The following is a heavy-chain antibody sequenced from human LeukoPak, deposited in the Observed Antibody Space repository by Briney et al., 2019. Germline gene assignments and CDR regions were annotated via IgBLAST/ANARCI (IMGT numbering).Heavy chain of an antibody. V-gene: IGHV1-46*01. CDR3: ARDLRRGGYNWGCDH. CDR1: GYTFTNYY. D-gene: IGHD5-24*01. J-gene: IGHJ4*02. Sequence: GASVKVSCKASGYTFTNYYMHWVRQAPGQGLEWVGMITSSGGDTTYAQKFKGRVTMTRDTSTRTVYMEVSSLTSEDTAVYYCARDLRRGGYNWGCDHWGQGTLVTVSS. CDR2: ITSSGGDT.